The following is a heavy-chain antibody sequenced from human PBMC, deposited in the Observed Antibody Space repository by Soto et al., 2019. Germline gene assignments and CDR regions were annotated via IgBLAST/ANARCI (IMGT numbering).Heavy chain of an antibody. CDR1: GFTFSSYA. J-gene: IGHJ6*02. Sequence: GGSLRLSCGVSGFTFSSYAMSWVRQAPGKGLEWVSTIGRSGDTTYYADSVKGRFTVSRDNSKNALYLQLNSLRAEDTAVYYCARPFPDNTYYYYGMDVWGQGTTVTVSS. V-gene: IGHV3-23*01. CDR3: ARPFPDNTYYYYGMDV. CDR2: IGRSGDTT. D-gene: IGHD1-1*01.